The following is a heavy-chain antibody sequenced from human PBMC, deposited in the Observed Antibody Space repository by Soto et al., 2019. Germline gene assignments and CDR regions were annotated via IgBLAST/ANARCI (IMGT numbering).Heavy chain of an antibody. J-gene: IGHJ4*02. CDR3: ARVTTRRITIFGVVSPEYYFDY. Sequence: ASVKVSCKASGYTFTSYDINWVRQATGQGLEWMGWMNPNSGNTGYAQKFQGRVTMTRNTSISTAYMELSSLRSEDTAVYYCARVTTRRITIFGVVSPEYYFDYWGQGTLVTVSS. CDR1: GYTFTSYD. D-gene: IGHD3-3*01. CDR2: MNPNSGNT. V-gene: IGHV1-8*01.